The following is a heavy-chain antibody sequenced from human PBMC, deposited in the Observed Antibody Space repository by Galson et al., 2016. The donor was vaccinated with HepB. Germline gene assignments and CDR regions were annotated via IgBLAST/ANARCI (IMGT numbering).Heavy chain of an antibody. Sequence: SLRLSCAASGFTFRSFAMHWVRQAPGKGLEYVSTISNSGGSTHYADSVKARFTISRDNSKNTLYLQMGSLRADDMAVYYCARDRGGCRSSSCYPLYGMDVWGRGTTVTVSS. J-gene: IGHJ6*02. CDR2: ISNSGGST. CDR1: GFTFRSFA. V-gene: IGHV3-64*02. D-gene: IGHD2-2*01. CDR3: ARDRGGCRSSSCYPLYGMDV.